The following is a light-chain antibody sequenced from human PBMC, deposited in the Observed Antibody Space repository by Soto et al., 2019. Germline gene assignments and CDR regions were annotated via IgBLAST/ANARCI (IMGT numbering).Light chain of an antibody. V-gene: IGKV2-28*01. Sequence: DIVMTQSPLSLSVTPGEPASISCRSSQSLLLRNGNNHLDWYLQKPGQSPQLLIYLGSNRASGVPDRFSGSGSGTDFTLRISRVEAEDVGVYYCMQALQIPWTFGQGTKV. CDR1: QSLLLRNGNNH. CDR3: MQALQIPWT. J-gene: IGKJ1*01. CDR2: LGS.